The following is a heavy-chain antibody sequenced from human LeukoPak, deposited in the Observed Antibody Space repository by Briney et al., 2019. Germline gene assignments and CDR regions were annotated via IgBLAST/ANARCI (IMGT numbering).Heavy chain of an antibody. Sequence: ASVKVSCTASGYSFTGYGISWVRQAPGQGLEWMGWISAYNGNTVYAQKVEGRVTMTTDTSTSTAYMELRSLRSDDTAVYYCAREGSTSWYGMDVWGQGTTVTVSS. D-gene: IGHD2-2*01. J-gene: IGHJ6*02. CDR2: ISAYNGNT. CDR1: GYSFTGYG. CDR3: AREGSTSWYGMDV. V-gene: IGHV1-18*01.